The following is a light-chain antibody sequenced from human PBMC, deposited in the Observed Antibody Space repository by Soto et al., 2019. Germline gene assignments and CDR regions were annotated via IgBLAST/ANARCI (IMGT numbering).Light chain of an antibody. CDR3: LQDINYPWT. CDR1: QSISSD. CDR2: AAS. Sequence: DVQMTQSPSSLSASVGDRVTITCRASQSISSDLNWYQQKPGKAPKLLIYAASSLQSGVPSRFSGSGSGTDFTLTISSLQPEDFATYYCLQDINYPWTFGQGTKVDIK. J-gene: IGKJ1*01. V-gene: IGKV1-39*01.